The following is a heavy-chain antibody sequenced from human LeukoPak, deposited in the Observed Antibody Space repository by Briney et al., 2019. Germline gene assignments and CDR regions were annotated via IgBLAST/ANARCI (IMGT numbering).Heavy chain of an antibody. CDR2: VSTYNGNT. Sequence: ASVKVSCKVSGYTFTSYGISWVRQAPGQGLEWMGWVSTYNGNTNYAHNLQGRVTMTTDTSTSTAYMELRSLRSDDTAVYYCARDYSSGWPNFDYWGQGTLVTVSS. J-gene: IGHJ4*02. V-gene: IGHV1-18*01. CDR1: GYTFTSYG. CDR3: ARDYSSGWPNFDY. D-gene: IGHD6-19*01.